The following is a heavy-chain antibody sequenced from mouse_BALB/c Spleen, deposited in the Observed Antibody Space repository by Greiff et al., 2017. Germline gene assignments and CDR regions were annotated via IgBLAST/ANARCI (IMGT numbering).Heavy chain of an antibody. CDR3: ARHYYGTPFAY. J-gene: IGHJ3*01. CDR1: GFNIKDTY. D-gene: IGHD1-1*01. Sequence: VHVKQSGAELVKPGASVKLSCTASGFNIKDTYMHWVKQRPEQGLEWIGRIDPANGNTKYDPKFQGKATITADTSSNTAYLQLSSLTSEDTAVYYCARHYYGTPFAYWGQGTLVTVSA. V-gene: IGHV14-3*02. CDR2: IDPANGNT.